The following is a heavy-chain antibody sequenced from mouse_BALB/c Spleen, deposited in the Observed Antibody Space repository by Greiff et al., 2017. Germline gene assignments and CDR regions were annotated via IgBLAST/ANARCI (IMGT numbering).Heavy chain of an antibody. Sequence: VQLKQSGPELVKPGASVKISCKASGYSFTGYFMNWVMQSHGKSLEWIGRINPYNGDTFYNQKFKGKATLTVDKSSSTAHMELRSLASEDSAVYYCARSYYDYDEGYAMDYWGQGTSVTVSS. CDR1: GYSFTGYF. D-gene: IGHD2-4*01. J-gene: IGHJ4*01. CDR2: INPYNGDT. CDR3: ARSYYDYDEGYAMDY. V-gene: IGHV1-20*02.